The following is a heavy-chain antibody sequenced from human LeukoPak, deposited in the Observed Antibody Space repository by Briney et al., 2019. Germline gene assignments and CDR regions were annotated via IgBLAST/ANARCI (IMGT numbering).Heavy chain of an antibody. CDR1: GFIFNNYG. D-gene: IGHD5-18*01. Sequence: PGGSLRLSCAASGFIFNNYGMSWVRQAPGKGMEWVSSISSTSKYIYYADSVKGRFTISRDNAKNSLFLQMNNLRVDDSAVYYCAREYTAMAYDYWGQGNLVTVSS. CDR2: ISSTSKYI. V-gene: IGHV3-21*01. J-gene: IGHJ4*02. CDR3: AREYTAMAYDY.